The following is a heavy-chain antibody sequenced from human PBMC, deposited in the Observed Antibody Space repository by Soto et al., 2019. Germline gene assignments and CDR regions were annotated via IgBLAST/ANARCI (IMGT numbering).Heavy chain of an antibody. CDR2: INPSGGST. Sequence: ASVKVSCKAAGYTFTSYYMHWVRQAPGQGLEWMGIINPSGGSTSYAQKFQGRVTMTRDTSTSTDYMELSSLRSEDTAVHYCARVYRDTAMEYYYYGMDVWGQGTPVTVSS. CDR3: ARVYRDTAMEYYYYGMDV. V-gene: IGHV1-46*01. J-gene: IGHJ6*02. CDR1: GYTFTSYY. D-gene: IGHD5-18*01.